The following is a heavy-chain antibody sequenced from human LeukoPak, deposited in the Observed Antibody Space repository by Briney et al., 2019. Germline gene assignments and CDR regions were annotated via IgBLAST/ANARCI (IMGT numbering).Heavy chain of an antibody. CDR2: IDPSDSYT. D-gene: IGHD6-25*01. J-gene: IGHJ6*02. Sequence: GESLKISCKGSGYSFTSYWISWVRQMPGKGLEWMGRIDPSDSYTNYSPSFQGHVTISADKSISTAYLQWSSLKASDTAMYYCAMAGPGADYYYGMDVWGQGTTVTVSS. V-gene: IGHV5-10-1*01. CDR1: GYSFTSYW. CDR3: AMAGPGADYYYGMDV.